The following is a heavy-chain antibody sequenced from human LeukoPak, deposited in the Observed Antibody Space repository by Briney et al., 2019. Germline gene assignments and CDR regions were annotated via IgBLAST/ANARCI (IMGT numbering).Heavy chain of an antibody. CDR1: GFTFSSYS. Sequence: GGSLRLSCAASGFTFSSYSMNWVRQAPGKGLEWGSSISSSSSYIYYADSVKGRFTISRDNAKNSLYLQMNSLRAEDTAVYYCARFRYRSNYGRSLDYWGQGTLVTVSS. CDR2: ISSSSSYI. D-gene: IGHD4-11*01. J-gene: IGHJ4*02. V-gene: IGHV3-21*01. CDR3: ARFRYRSNYGRSLDY.